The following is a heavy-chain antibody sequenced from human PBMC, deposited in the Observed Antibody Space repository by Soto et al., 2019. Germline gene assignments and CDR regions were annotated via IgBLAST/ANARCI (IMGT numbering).Heavy chain of an antibody. V-gene: IGHV3-48*02. CDR1: GFTFSSHS. CDR3: TRDPHSLDY. D-gene: IGHD2-21*01. J-gene: IGHJ4*02. CDR2: INSGSSSK. Sequence: EVPLVESGGGLVQPGGSLRLSCAASGFTFSSHSMNWVRQAPGKGLEWVSYINSGSSSKHYADAVTGRFTISRDNAKNSLYLQMNSLRDEDTAVYYCTRDPHSLDYWGQGTLVTVSS.